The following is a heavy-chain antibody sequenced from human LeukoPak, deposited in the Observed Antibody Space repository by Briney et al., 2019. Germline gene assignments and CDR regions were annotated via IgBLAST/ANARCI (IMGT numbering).Heavy chain of an antibody. CDR2: IIPIFGTA. CDR1: GGTFSSYA. D-gene: IGHD2-2*01. J-gene: IGHJ4*02. Sequence: SVKVSCKASGGTFSSYAISWVRQAPGQGLEWMGGIIPIFGTANYAQKFQGRVTITADESTSTAYMELSSLRSEDTAVYYCARGIRSTSCLLCFDYWGQGTLVTVSS. CDR3: ARGIRSTSCLLCFDY. V-gene: IGHV1-69*13.